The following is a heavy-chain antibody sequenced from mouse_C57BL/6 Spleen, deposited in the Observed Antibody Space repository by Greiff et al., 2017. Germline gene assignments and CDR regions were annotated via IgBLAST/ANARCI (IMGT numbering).Heavy chain of an antibody. CDR3: ARGLTGTSYFDY. CDR1: GYTFTSYW. CDR2: IHPNSGST. J-gene: IGHJ2*01. V-gene: IGHV1-64*01. Sequence: QVQLKQPGAELVKPGASVKLSCKASGYTFTSYWMHWVKQRPGQGLEWIGMIHPNSGSTNYNEKFKSKATLTVDKSSSTAYMQLSSLTSEDSAVYYCARGLTGTSYFDYWGQGTTLTVSS. D-gene: IGHD4-1*01.